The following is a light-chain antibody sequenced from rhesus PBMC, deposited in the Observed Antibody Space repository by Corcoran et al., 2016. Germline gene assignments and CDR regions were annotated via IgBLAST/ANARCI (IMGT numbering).Light chain of an antibody. CDR2: AAS. CDR1: QGISNW. Sequence: DIQMTQSPSSLSVSVGDRVTITCQASQGISNWLAWYQQKPGKAPKLLIYAASSLQSGDPSRLSGSGSGTEFTLTISSLQPEDFATYYSQRRKSNPWTFGQGTKVEIK. V-gene: IGKV1-18*01. J-gene: IGKJ1*01. CDR3: QRRKSNPWT.